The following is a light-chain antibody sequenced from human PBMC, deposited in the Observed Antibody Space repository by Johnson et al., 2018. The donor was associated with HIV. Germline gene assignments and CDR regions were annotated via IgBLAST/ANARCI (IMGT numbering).Light chain of an antibody. J-gene: IGLJ1*01. CDR2: DNN. Sequence: QSVLTQPPSVSAAPGQKVTISCSGSSSNIGNNYVSWYQQLPGTAPKLLIYDNNKRPSGIPDRFSGSKSGTSATLGITGLQTGDEADYYCGTWDSILSALYVFGTGTKVTVL. V-gene: IGLV1-51*01. CDR3: GTWDSILSALYV. CDR1: SSNIGNNY.